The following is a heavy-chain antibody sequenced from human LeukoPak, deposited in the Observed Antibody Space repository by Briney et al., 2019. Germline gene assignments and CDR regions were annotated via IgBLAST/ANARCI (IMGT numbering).Heavy chain of an antibody. V-gene: IGHV1-69*05. CDR2: IIPIFGRA. CDR3: ASAGDYYDSSGYYRGIFDY. D-gene: IGHD3-22*01. Sequence: SVKVSCKASGGTFSSYAISWVRQAPGQGLEWKGGIIPIFGRANYEQKFQARGTITTDEAKSTAYMELSSLRSEDTAVYYCASAGDYYDSSGYYRGIFDYWGQGTLVTVSS. CDR1: GGTFSSYA. J-gene: IGHJ4*02.